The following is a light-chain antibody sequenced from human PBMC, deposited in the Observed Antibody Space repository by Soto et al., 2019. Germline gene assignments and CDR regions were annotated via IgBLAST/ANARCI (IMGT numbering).Light chain of an antibody. CDR2: SAS. CDR1: QSVSSN. CDR3: LQYDRWYT. J-gene: IGKJ2*01. V-gene: IGKV3D-15*01. Sequence: IVMTQSPATLSVSPGERATLSCRASQSVSSNLAWYQQKPGQAPRLLIYSASIRATGIPARFSGSGSGTEFTLTISSLQSEDFAVYYCLQYDRWYTFGRGPNWRS.